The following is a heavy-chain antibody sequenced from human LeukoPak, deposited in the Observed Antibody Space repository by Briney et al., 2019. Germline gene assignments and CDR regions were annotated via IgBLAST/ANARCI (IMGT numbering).Heavy chain of an antibody. J-gene: IGHJ4*02. D-gene: IGHD3-9*01. CDR3: ARGDPSYYDILTGPHPTPEDY. Sequence: GGSLRLSCAASGFTFSDYYMSWIRQAPGKGLEGVSYISSSGSTIYYADAVKGRFNISRDNDKNSLYLKMNSLTAEDTAVYYCARGDPSYYDILTGPHPTPEDYWGQGTLVTVSS. CDR1: GFTFSDYY. CDR2: ISSSGSTI. V-gene: IGHV3-11*01.